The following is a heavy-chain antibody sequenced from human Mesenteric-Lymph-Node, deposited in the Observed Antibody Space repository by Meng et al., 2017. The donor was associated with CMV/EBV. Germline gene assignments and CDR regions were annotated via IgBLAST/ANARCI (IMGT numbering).Heavy chain of an antibody. D-gene: IGHD1-14*01. CDR2: INPNSGGT. V-gene: IGHV1-2*02. Sequence: ASVKVSCKASGYTFINYGLSWARQAPGQGLEWMGWINPNSGGTNYAQKFQGRVTMTRDTSISTAYMELSRLRSDDTAVYYCARDSTASPGGYWGQGTLVTVSS. J-gene: IGHJ4*02. CDR3: ARDSTASPGGY. CDR1: GYTFINYG.